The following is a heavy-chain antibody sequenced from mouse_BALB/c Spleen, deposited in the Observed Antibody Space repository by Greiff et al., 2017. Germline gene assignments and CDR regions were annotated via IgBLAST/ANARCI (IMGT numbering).Heavy chain of an antibody. CDR2: SSSGGSYT. J-gene: IGHJ3*01. Sequence: DVMLVESGGGLVTPGGSLKLSCAASGFTFSSYAMSWVRQSPEKRLEWVAESSSGGSYTYYPNTVTGRFTISRDNAKNTLCLEMSSLRSEDTAMYYGARDGDGTAWFAYWGQGTLVTVSA. D-gene: IGHD4-1*01. CDR3: ARDGDGTAWFAY. V-gene: IGHV5-9-4*01. CDR1: GFTFSSYA.